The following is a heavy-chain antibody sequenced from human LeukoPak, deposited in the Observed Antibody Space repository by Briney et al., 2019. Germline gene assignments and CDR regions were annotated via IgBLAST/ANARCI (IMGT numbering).Heavy chain of an antibody. CDR3: ATATTVTTHRNLVFDY. CDR1: GYSFTSYW. J-gene: IGHJ4*02. D-gene: IGHD4-17*01. V-gene: IGHV5-51*01. CDR2: IYPGDSDT. Sequence: GESLKISCKGSGYSFTSYWIGWVRQMPGKGLEWMGIIYPGDSDTRYSPSFQGQVTISADKSISTAYLQWSSLKASDTAMYYCATATTVTTHRNLVFDYWAQGTLVTVSS.